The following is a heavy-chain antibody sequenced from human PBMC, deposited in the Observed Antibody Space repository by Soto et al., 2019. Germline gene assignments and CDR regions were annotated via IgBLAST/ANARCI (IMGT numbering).Heavy chain of an antibody. CDR3: ARDIGVDY. Sequence: PGGSLRLSCAASGFTFNIYTMNWVRQAPGKGLEWVSSISSSNSYIYYTDSVKGRFTISRDNAKYSLYLQMNSLRAEDTAVYYCARDIGVDYWGQGILVTVSS. V-gene: IGHV3-21*01. D-gene: IGHD3-16*01. J-gene: IGHJ4*02. CDR1: GFTFNIYT. CDR2: ISSSNSYI.